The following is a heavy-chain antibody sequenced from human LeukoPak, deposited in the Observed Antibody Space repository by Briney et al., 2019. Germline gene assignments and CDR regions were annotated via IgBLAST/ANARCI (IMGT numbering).Heavy chain of an antibody. CDR2: IYYSGST. J-gene: IGHJ4*02. Sequence: SETLSLTCTVSGGSISSSSYYWGWIRQPPGKGLEWIGSIYYSGSTYYNPSLKSRVTISVDTSKNQFSLKLSSVTAADTAVYYCARDLLWFGELSANDYWGQGTLVTVSS. V-gene: IGHV4-39*07. CDR3: ARDLLWFGELSANDY. D-gene: IGHD3-10*01. CDR1: GGSISSSSYY.